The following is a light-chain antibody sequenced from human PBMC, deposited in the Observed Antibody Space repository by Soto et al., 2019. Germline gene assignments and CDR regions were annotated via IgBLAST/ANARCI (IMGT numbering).Light chain of an antibody. CDR3: MQALQTL. CDR2: LGS. J-gene: IGKJ5*01. CDR1: QSLLHSNGYNY. V-gene: IGKV2-28*01. Sequence: DIVMTQSPLSLPVTPGEPASISCRSSQSLLHSNGYNYLDWYLQKPGQSPQLLIYLGSNRASGVTDRFSGSGSGTDFTLKISRVEAEDVGVYYCMQALQTLFGQGTRLEIK.